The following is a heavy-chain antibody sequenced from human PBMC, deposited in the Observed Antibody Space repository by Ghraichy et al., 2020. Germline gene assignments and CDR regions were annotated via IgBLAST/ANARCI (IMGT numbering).Heavy chain of an antibody. CDR1: GGTFSSYA. D-gene: IGHD3-10*01. CDR2: IIPILGIA. J-gene: IGHJ6*02. CDR3: ARSFGEAYYYYGMDV. V-gene: IGHV1-69*04. Sequence: SVKVSCKASGGTFSSYAISWVRQAPGQGLEWMGRIIPILGIANYAQKFQGRVTITADKSTSTAYMELSSLRSEDTAVYYCARSFGEAYYYYGMDVWGQGTTVTVSS.